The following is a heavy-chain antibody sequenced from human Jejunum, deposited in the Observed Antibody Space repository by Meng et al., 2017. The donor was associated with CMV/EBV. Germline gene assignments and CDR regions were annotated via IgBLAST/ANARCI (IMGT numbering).Heavy chain of an antibody. V-gene: IGHV3-11*04. CDR3: ARRWAVAGLDY. J-gene: IGHJ4*02. CDR1: GVTFSDFH. D-gene: IGHD6-19*01. CDR2: ITDTYSV. Sequence: CAASGVTFSDFHMSCVRQAPGQGLEWLSYITDTYSVSYADSLKGRFTISRDNARNSVYLQMNSLRVEDTAVYYCARRWAVAGLDYWGQGTLVTVSS.